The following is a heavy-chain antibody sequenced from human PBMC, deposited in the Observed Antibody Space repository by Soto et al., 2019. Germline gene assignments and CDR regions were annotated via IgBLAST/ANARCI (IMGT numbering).Heavy chain of an antibody. V-gene: IGHV3-11*01. CDR3: ARDVDADFRTDFDY. J-gene: IGHJ4*02. D-gene: IGHD4-17*01. Sequence: CYAASARGRFTISRDNAENSVYLEMESLRDEDTALYYCARDVDADFRTDFDYWGRGTLVTVSS.